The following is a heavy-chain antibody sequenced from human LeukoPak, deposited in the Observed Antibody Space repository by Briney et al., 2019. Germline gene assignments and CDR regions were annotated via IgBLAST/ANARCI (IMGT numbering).Heavy chain of an antibody. CDR1: GGSINSYY. V-gene: IGHV4-59*01. J-gene: IGHJ4*01. Sequence: SETLSLTCTVSGGSINSYYWSWIRQPPGKGLEWIGYIYYSGSTNYNPSLKSRVTISRDTSKNQFSLKLRSVTAADTAVYYCTSGGMVSGDYWGHGTLVTVAS. CDR2: IYYSGST. D-gene: IGHD2-8*01. CDR3: TSGGMVSGDY.